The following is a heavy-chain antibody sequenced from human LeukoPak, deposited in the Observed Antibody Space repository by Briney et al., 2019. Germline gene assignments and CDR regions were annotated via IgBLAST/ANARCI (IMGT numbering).Heavy chain of an antibody. Sequence: ASVKVSCKASGYTFSLYGLSWVRQAPGQGLEWMGWISDYNGNTDYAQKFQGRIRLTTDTGTTTAYMELRSLRPDDTAVYFCAREGYYHGARTFSPPKYYGMDVWGQGTLVTVSS. CDR3: AREGYYHGARTFSPPKYYGMDV. V-gene: IGHV1-18*01. J-gene: IGHJ6*02. D-gene: IGHD3-3*01. CDR2: ISDYNGNT. CDR1: GYTFSLYG.